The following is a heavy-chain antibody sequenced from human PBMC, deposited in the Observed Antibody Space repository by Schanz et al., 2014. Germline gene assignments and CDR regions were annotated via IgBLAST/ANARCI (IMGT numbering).Heavy chain of an antibody. CDR3: ARDRPSGYALDF. CDR1: RFTFSTYA. Sequence: EVQLVESGGGLVQPGGSLRLSCAASRFTFSTYAMHWVRQPPGKGLEWVANIKGDSSEKNYVDSVKGRFTISRDNSKKTLYVQMNSLRAEDTAVYYCARDRPSGYALDFWGQGTLVTVSS. D-gene: IGHD5-12*01. J-gene: IGHJ4*02. V-gene: IGHV3-7*01. CDR2: IKGDSSEK.